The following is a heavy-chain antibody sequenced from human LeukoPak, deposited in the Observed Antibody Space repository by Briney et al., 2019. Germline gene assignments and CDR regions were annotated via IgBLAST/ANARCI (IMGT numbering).Heavy chain of an antibody. CDR2: SSGSGGST. Sequence: PGGPLRLSCAASGITFSSYGMSWVRQSPGKGLEWVSASSGSGGSTYYADSVKGRFTISRDNSKNTLYLQMNSLRAEDTAVYYCAKEREYYDFWSGYYWSGDYYYYGMDVWGQGTTVTVSS. D-gene: IGHD3-3*01. V-gene: IGHV3-23*01. CDR1: GITFSSYG. J-gene: IGHJ6*02. CDR3: AKEREYYDFWSGYYWSGDYYYYGMDV.